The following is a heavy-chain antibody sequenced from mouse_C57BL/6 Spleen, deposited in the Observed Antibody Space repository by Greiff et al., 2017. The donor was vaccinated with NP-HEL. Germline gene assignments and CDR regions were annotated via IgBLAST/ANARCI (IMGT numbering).Heavy chain of an antibody. CDR3: ARGLSVYAMDY. Sequence: QVQLQQSGAELVMPGASVKLSCKASGYTFTSYWMHWVKQRPGQGLEWIGEIDPSDSYTNYNQKFKGKSTLTVDKSSSTAYMQLSSLTSEDSAVYYCARGLSVYAMDYWGQGTSVTVSS. D-gene: IGHD1-1*02. V-gene: IGHV1-69*01. CDR2: IDPSDSYT. CDR1: GYTFTSYW. J-gene: IGHJ4*01.